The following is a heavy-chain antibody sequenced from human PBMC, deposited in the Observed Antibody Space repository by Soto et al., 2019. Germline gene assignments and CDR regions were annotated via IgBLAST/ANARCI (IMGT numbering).Heavy chain of an antibody. D-gene: IGHD3-22*01. J-gene: IGHJ5*02. V-gene: IGHV4-39*01. CDR1: GGSISSSSHY. CDR2: IYYSGSI. Sequence: QLQLQESGPGLVKPSETLSLTCTVSGGSISSSSHYWGWIRQPPGKGLEWIGSIYYSGSIYYNPSLKRRVTISGDTSKNQFSLKLSSVTAADTALYYCARGFDSSGSNWFDPWGQGTLVTVSS. CDR3: ARGFDSSGSNWFDP.